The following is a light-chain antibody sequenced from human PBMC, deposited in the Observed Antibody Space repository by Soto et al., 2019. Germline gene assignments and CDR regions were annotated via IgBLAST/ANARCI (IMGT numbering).Light chain of an antibody. V-gene: IGLV2-14*01. Sequence: QSALTQPASVSGSPGQSITISCTGTSSDVGGYNYVSWYQQYPGKAPKVMIYEVGNRPTGVSNRFSGSKSGNTASLTISGLQAEDEADYSCSSYTSSSTLNYVFGTGTKLTVL. CDR3: SSYTSSSTLNYV. CDR2: EVG. CDR1: SSDVGGYNY. J-gene: IGLJ1*01.